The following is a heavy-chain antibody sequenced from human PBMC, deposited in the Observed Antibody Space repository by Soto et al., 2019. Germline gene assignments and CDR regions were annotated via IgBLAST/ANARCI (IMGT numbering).Heavy chain of an antibody. Sequence: WSLRLSCTATGFTFNKYAMSWVRQAPGKGLEWVSAITDSGAASHYADSVKGRFTVSRDNSKNTLYLQMNSLRADDTAVYYCARDLSVVFDYWGQGTLVTVSS. V-gene: IGHV3-23*01. CDR1: GFTFNKYA. CDR3: ARDLSVVFDY. CDR2: ITDSGAAS. J-gene: IGHJ4*02. D-gene: IGHD2-15*01.